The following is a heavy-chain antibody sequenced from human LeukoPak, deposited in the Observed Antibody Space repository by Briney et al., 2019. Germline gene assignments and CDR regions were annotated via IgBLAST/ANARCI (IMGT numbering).Heavy chain of an antibody. Sequence: GGSLRLSCAASGFTFSSSVMSWVRQAPGKGLEWVSTINGGGTRTYYAVSVNGRFIISRDNSKNTLYLQMNSLRAEDTAVYYCARERESSSFDYWGQGTLVTVSS. V-gene: IGHV3-23*01. J-gene: IGHJ4*02. D-gene: IGHD6-6*01. CDR3: ARERESSSFDY. CDR1: GFTFSSSV. CDR2: INGGGTRT.